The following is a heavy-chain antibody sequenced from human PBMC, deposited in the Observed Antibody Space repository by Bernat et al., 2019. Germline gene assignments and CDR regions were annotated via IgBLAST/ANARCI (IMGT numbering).Heavy chain of an antibody. Sequence: EAQLVESGGGLVKPGGSLRLSCVASGFTINSRSMNWVRQAPGKGLEWVSYISSSTTYIYYADSVKGRFTISRDNAKNSLYLQMNSLRAEDTAVYYCARDADGYSGCGGWFDFWGQGTLVTVSS. CDR1: GFTINSRS. J-gene: IGHJ5*01. V-gene: IGHV3-21*05. CDR3: ARDADGYSGCGGWFDF. CDR2: ISSSTTYI. D-gene: IGHD5-12*01.